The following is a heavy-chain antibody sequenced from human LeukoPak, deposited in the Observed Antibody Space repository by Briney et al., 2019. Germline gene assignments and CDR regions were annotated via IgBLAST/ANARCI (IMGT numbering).Heavy chain of an antibody. V-gene: IGHV4-59*12. CDR2: IHQSGDT. CDR1: GGSISNFY. J-gene: IGHJ4*02. D-gene: IGHD2/OR15-2a*01. CDR3: ARSPRSFQYFPDYFDN. Sequence: SETLSLTCTVSGGSISNFYWTWIRQPPGKGLEWIAYIHQSGDTKYSPSLQTGALISMDTSRNQFSLRLSSVTAADTAVYYCARSPRSFQYFPDYFDNWGQGTLVTVSS.